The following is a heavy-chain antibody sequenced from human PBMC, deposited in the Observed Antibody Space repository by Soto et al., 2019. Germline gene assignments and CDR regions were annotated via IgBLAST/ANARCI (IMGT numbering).Heavy chain of an antibody. CDR2: ISAYNGNT. V-gene: IGHV1-18*04. Sequence: WASVKVSCKASGYTFTSYGISWVRQAPGQGLEWMGWISAYNGNTNYAQKLQGRVTMTTDTSTSTAYMELRSLRSDDTAVYYCARLTTVTTVSPDENWFDPWGQRTLVTVSS. CDR1: GYTFTSYG. J-gene: IGHJ5*02. D-gene: IGHD4-17*01. CDR3: ARLTTVTTVSPDENWFDP.